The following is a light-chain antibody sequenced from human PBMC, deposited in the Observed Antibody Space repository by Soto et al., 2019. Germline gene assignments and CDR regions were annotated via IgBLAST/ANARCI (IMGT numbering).Light chain of an antibody. CDR3: QQSYSTPRT. Sequence: MPMNQSPSTIHASVGARVTITCRASQSISVWLAWYQQKPGKAPKLLIYAASTLQSGVPSRFSGSGSGTDFTLTISSLQPEDFATYYCQQSYSTPRTFGQGTKVDIK. J-gene: IGKJ1*01. V-gene: IGKV1-39*01. CDR1: QSISVW. CDR2: AAS.